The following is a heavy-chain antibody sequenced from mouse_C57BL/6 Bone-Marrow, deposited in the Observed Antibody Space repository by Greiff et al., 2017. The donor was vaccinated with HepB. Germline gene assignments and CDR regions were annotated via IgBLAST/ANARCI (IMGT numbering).Heavy chain of an antibody. CDR2: IWSGGST. J-gene: IGHJ4*01. Sequence: QVQLQQSGPGLVQPSQSLSITCTVSGFSLTSYGVHWVRQPPGKGLEWLGVIWSGGSTDYNAAFISRLSISKDNSKSQVFFKMNSLQADDTAIYYCAKIGGIHFHGAMDYWGQGTSVTVSS. CDR1: GFSLTSYG. CDR3: AKIGGIHFHGAMDY. D-gene: IGHD5-2*01. V-gene: IGHV2-4*01.